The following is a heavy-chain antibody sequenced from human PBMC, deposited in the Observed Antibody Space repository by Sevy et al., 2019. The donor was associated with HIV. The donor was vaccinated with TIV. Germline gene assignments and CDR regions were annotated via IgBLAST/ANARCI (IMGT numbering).Heavy chain of an antibody. J-gene: IGHJ3*02. D-gene: IGHD3-16*01. CDR2: MKSKIDGGTT. CDR1: GFTFSIIY. CDR3: TTVGFPHWGSEAFDI. Sequence: GGSLRLSCAASGFTFSIIYMNWVRQSPGKGLEWVGRMKSKIDGGTTDYAAPVEDRFTMSRDDSKNTLYLQMNSLEADDTAVYYCTTVGFPHWGSEAFDIWGQGTMVTVSS. V-gene: IGHV3-15*01.